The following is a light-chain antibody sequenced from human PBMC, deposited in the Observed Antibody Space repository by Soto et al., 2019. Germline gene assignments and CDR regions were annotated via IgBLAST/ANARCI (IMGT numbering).Light chain of an antibody. CDR3: QQYNSYPRT. J-gene: IGKJ1*01. Sequence: HITPSPSTLHGSEPPTLTITCRASQSVSSWLAWYQQKPGKAPRLLIYDASSLASGVPARFSGSGSGTEFTLTISSLQPEDFAVYYCQQYNSYPRTFGQGTKVDI. CDR1: QSVSSW. CDR2: DAS. V-gene: IGKV1-5*01.